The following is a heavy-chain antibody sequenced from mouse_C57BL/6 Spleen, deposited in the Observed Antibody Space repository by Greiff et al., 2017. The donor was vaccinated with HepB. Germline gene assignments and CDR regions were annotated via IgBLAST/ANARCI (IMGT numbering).Heavy chain of an antibody. V-gene: IGHV1-69*01. Sequence: QVQLQQSGAELVMPGASVKLSCKASGYTFTSYWMHWVKQRPGQGLEWIGEIDPSDSYTNYNQKFKGKSTLTVDKSSSTAYMQLSSLTSEDSAVYYCARGRSSYYFDYWGQGTTLTVSS. CDR1: GYTFTSYW. CDR2: IDPSDSYT. CDR3: ARGRSSYYFDY. J-gene: IGHJ2*01. D-gene: IGHD1-1*01.